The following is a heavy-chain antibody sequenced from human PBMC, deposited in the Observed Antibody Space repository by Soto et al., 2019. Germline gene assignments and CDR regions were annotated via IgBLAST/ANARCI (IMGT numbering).Heavy chain of an antibody. D-gene: IGHD3-22*01. CDR2: IYPGDSDT. V-gene: IGHV5-51*01. Sequence: GEPMKISCKGSGYSFTSYWSGWVRQMPGKGLEWMGIIYPGDSDTRYSPSFQGQVTISADKSISTAYLQWSSLKASDTAMYYCARPRYYYDSSGYYSDAFDIWGQGTMVTVSS. CDR3: ARPRYYYDSSGYYSDAFDI. J-gene: IGHJ3*02. CDR1: GYSFTSYW.